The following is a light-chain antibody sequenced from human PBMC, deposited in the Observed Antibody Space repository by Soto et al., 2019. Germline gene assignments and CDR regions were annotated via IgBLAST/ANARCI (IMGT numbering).Light chain of an antibody. Sequence: DIPMTQSPSSLSASVGDRVTITCQASQDIRKFLNWYQQKPGKAPKLLINDASTLETGVPSRFSGSGSGTDFTFTINSLQPEDIATYYCQHYDTLVTFGPGTTVDIK. CDR2: DAS. V-gene: IGKV1-33*01. CDR3: QHYDTLVT. J-gene: IGKJ3*01. CDR1: QDIRKF.